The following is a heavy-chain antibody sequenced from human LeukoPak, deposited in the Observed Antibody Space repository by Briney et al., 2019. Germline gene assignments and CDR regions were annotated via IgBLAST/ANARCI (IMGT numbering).Heavy chain of an antibody. J-gene: IGHJ4*02. CDR2: ISGSGGST. D-gene: IGHD6-19*01. V-gene: IGHV3-23*01. CDR3: GKGRQGLEDFDF. CDR1: GFTFSSYA. Sequence: TGGSLRLSCAASGFTFSSYAMNWVRQAPGKGLEWVSAISGSGGSTYYADSVKGRFTISRDNSKNTLYLQMNSLKAEDTAVYYCGKGRQGLEDFDFWGQGTLVTVSS.